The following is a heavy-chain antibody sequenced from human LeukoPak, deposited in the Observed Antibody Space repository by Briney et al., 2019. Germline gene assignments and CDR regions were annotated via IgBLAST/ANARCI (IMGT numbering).Heavy chain of an antibody. Sequence: HPGGSLRLSCVASGFSLSTYWVNWVRQAPGKGLEWVANIKQGGSEKHYVDSVKGRFTISRDDAKNSVYLQMNSLTAEDTAVYYCGYGGGWLFYYWGQGALVTVSS. CDR2: IKQGGSEK. CDR3: GYGGGWLFYY. D-gene: IGHD6-19*01. CDR1: GFSLSTYW. J-gene: IGHJ4*02. V-gene: IGHV3-7*01.